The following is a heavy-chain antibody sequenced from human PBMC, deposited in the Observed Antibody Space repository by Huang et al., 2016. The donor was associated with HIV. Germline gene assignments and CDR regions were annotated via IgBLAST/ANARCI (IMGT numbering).Heavy chain of an antibody. Sequence: EVLLVQSGAEVKKPGESLKISCKGSGYSFTSHWIAWVRQMPRKGLEWMRIRYPGHSDTRYSPSFQGLVTISADKSINTAYLQWSSLKASDTAMYYCARRPDYHGMDVWGQGTTVIVSS. CDR2: RYPGHSDT. CDR1: GYSFTSHW. J-gene: IGHJ6*02. V-gene: IGHV5-51*01. CDR3: ARRPDYHGMDV. D-gene: IGHD3-10*01.